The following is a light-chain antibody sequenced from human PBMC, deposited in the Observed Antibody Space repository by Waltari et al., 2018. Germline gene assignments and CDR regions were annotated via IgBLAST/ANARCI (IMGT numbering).Light chain of an antibody. CDR3: QQYYTSPALT. J-gene: IGKJ4*01. CDR1: LSVLHRSNMRNH. CDR2: WAS. Sequence: DIVMTQSPDSLAVSLGERATINCKASLSVLHRSNMRNHLAWYQHKRGQPPKLLIYWASTRESGVPHRFSGSGSGPDFTLTINSLQPEDAAVYYCQQYYTSPALTFGGGTTVEIK. V-gene: IGKV4-1*01.